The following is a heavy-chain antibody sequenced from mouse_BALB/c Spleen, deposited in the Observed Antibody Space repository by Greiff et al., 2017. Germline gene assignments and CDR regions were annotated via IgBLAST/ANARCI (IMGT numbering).Heavy chain of an antibody. V-gene: IGHV1-62-2*01. J-gene: IGHJ3*01. CDR3: ARHERGTGWFAY. CDR2: FYPGSGSI. Sequence: QVHVKQSGAELVKPGASVKLSCKASGYTFTEYIIHWVKQRSGQGLEWIGWFYPGSGSIKYNEKFKDKATLTADKSSSTVYMELSRLTSEDSAVYFCARHERGTGWFAYWGQGTLVTVSA. D-gene: IGHD3-3*01. CDR1: GYTFTEYI.